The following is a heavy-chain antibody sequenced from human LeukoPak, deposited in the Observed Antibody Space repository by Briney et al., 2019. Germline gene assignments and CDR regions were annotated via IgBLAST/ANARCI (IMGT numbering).Heavy chain of an antibody. V-gene: IGHV4-59*01. Sequence: PSETLSLTCTVSGGSISNYYWNWIRQPPGKGLEWIGYVYHSGSTNYNPSLKSRVTISVEKSKNQFSLKLSSVTAADTAVYYCARAVDTAMVTIASYMDVWGKGTTVTVSS. CDR1: GGSISNYY. J-gene: IGHJ6*03. D-gene: IGHD5-18*01. CDR3: ARAVDTAMVTIASYMDV. CDR2: VYHSGST.